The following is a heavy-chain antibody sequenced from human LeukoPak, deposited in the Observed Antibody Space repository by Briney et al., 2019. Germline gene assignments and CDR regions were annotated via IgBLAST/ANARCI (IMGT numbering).Heavy chain of an antibody. CDR2: ISSSSSTI. CDR3: TSRVVVPAAISDY. V-gene: IGHV3-48*01. D-gene: IGHD2-2*01. Sequence: GGSLRLSCAASGFTFSSYSMNWVRQAPGKGLEWVSYISSSSSTIDYADSVKGRFTISRDNARNSLYLQMNSLRAEDTAVYYCTSRVVVPAAISDYWGQGTLVTVSS. CDR1: GFTFSSYS. J-gene: IGHJ4*02.